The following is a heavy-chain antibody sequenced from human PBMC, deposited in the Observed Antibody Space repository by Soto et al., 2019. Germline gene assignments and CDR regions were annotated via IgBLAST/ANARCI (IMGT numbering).Heavy chain of an antibody. CDR2: IKQNGGGI. D-gene: IGHD3-10*01. V-gene: IGHV3-7*03. CDR1: GFTFSSYW. J-gene: IGHJ3*02. Sequence: GGSLRLSCAASGFTFSSYWMSWVRQAPGKGLEWVANIKQNGGGIDYVDSVKGRFTISRDNAKNTLYLQMNSLRAEDTAVYYCANSRELLDAFDIWGQGTMVTVSS. CDR3: ANSRELLDAFDI.